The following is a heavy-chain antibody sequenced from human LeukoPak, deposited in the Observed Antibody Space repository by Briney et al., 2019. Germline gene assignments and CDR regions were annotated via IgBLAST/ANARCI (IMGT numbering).Heavy chain of an antibody. Sequence: SSETLSLTRAVSGGSISSYYWSWIRQPPGKGLEWIGYIYYSGSTNYNPSLKSRVTISVDTSKNQFSLKLSSVAAADTAVYYCARSPRYGDGAFDIWGQGTMVTVSS. V-gene: IGHV4-59*01. D-gene: IGHD4-17*01. CDR1: GGSISSYY. J-gene: IGHJ3*02. CDR3: ARSPRYGDGAFDI. CDR2: IYYSGST.